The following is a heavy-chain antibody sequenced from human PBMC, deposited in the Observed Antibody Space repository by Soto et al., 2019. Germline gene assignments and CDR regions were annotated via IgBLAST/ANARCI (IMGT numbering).Heavy chain of an antibody. V-gene: IGHV3-23*01. D-gene: IGHD1-26*01. Sequence: GGSLRLSCATTGFTFNNYAMAWVRQAPGKGLEWVSAISGSGSNTNYADSVKGRFTISRDNSKDTLYLQMNSLRAEDTAIYYCAQDREWDLLPYSCFDYWGQGTLVTVSS. CDR3: AQDREWDLLPYSCFDY. J-gene: IGHJ4*02. CDR2: ISGSGSNT. CDR1: GFTFNNYA.